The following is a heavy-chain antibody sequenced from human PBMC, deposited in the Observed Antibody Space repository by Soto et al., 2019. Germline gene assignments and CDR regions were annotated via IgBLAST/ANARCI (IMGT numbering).Heavy chain of an antibody. J-gene: IGHJ4*02. CDR2: ISGSGSAT. Sequence: EVQLLESGGGLVQPGGSLRLSCAVSGLTFTKYAMSWVRQAPGKGLEWVSAISGSGSATHYADSVKGRFTISRDNSKNTLSLQMNSLRVEDMAIYFCAKRSGFDSGLFDYWGQGTRVTVSS. CDR3: AKRSGFDSGLFDY. CDR1: GLTFTKYA. V-gene: IGHV3-23*01. D-gene: IGHD5-12*01.